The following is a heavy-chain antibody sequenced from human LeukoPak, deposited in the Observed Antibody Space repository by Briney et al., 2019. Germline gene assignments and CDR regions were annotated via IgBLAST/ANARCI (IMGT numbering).Heavy chain of an antibody. CDR2: IRPDGSDK. V-gene: IGHV3-7*01. J-gene: IGHJ4*02. D-gene: IGHD4-23*01. CDR3: GRWGVTPGVDR. CDR1: GFTFRNTW. Sequence: PGGSLRLSRAASGFTFRNTWMGWVRQAPGKGLEWVANIRPDGSDKYYVDSVRGRFTISRDNAQNSVNLQMNSLRAEDSAVSYCGRWGVTPGVDRRGQGALVSVAS.